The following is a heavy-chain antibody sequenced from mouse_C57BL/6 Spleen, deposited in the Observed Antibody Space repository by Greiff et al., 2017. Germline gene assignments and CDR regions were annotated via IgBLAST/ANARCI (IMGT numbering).Heavy chain of an antibody. CDR2: IYPGDGDT. Sequence: VKLVESGAELVKPGASVTISCKAPGYAFSSYWMNWVKQRPGKGLEWIGQIYPGDGDTNYNGKFKGKATLTADKSSSTAYMQLRSLTSEDSAVYFCALNWDEDYWDQGTTLTVSS. CDR1: GYAFSSYW. CDR3: ALNWDEDY. D-gene: IGHD4-1*01. V-gene: IGHV1-80*01. J-gene: IGHJ2*01.